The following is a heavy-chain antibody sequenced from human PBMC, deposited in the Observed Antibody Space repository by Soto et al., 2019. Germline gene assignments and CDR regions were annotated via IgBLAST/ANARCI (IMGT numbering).Heavy chain of an antibody. CDR2: ISYDGSNK. D-gene: IGHD3-10*01. CDR1: GFTFSSYA. CDR3: ARDLSALLWFGGKEDRRAYGMDV. Sequence: GGSLRLSCAASGFTFSSYAMHWVRQAPGKGLEWVAVISYDGSNKYYADSVKGRFTISRDNSKNTLYLQMNSLRAEDTAVYYCARDLSALLWFGGKEDRRAYGMDVWGQGTTVTVSS. V-gene: IGHV3-30-3*01. J-gene: IGHJ6*02.